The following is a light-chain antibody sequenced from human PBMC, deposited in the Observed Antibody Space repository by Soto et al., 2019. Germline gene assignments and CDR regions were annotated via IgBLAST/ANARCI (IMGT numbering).Light chain of an antibody. J-gene: IGLJ2*01. CDR1: SSNIGNNY. CDR3: GTWDSSLSAVV. CDR2: DNN. Sequence: QSVLTQPPSVSAAPGQKVTISCSGSSSNIGNNYVSWYQQLPGTAPKLLIYDNNKRPSGFPDRFSGSTSGTSATLGISGLQTGDEDDYYCGTWDSSLSAVVFGGGTKLTVL. V-gene: IGLV1-51*01.